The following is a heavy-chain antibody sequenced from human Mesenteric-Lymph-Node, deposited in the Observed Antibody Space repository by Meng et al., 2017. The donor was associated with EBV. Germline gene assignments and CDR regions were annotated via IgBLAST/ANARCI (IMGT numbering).Heavy chain of an antibody. J-gene: IGHJ5*02. V-gene: IGHV4-4*02. CDR3: AKANSSGRSSWFDP. Sequence: QLQDPRPGFVKPSGTLSLTCAVSGGSITTYNWWSWVRQPPGKGLEWIGEVFHSGTTNSNASLRSRLTISVDKSKNQFSLKLTSVTAADTAVYYCAKANSSGRSSWFDPWGQGTLVTVSS. CDR2: VFHSGTT. CDR1: GGSITTYNW. D-gene: IGHD3-10*01.